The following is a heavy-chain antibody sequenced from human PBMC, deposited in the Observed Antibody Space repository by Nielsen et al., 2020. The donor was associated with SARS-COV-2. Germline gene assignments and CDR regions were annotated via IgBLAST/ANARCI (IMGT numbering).Heavy chain of an antibody. CDR1: GFTFSSYA. Sequence: GGSLRLSCAASGFTFSSYAMSWVRQAPGKGLEWVSAISGSGGSTYYADSVKGRFTISRDNSKNTLYLQMNSLRAEDTAVYYCARDREGAAATYYFDYWGQGTLVTVSS. J-gene: IGHJ4*02. CDR3: ARDREGAAATYYFDY. CDR2: ISGSGGST. V-gene: IGHV3-23*01. D-gene: IGHD6-13*01.